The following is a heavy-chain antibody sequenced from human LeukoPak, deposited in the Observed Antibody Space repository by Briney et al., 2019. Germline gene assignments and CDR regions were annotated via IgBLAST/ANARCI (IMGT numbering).Heavy chain of an antibody. CDR3: ARDARQQLVERFDY. CDR1: GFTFSSYA. D-gene: IGHD6-13*01. J-gene: IGHJ4*02. CDR2: ISSSGSTI. Sequence: PAGSLRLSSAASGFTFSSYAMSWVRQAPGKGLEWVSYISSSGSTIYYADSVRGRFTISRDNAKNSLYLQMNSLRAEDTAVYYCARDARQQLVERFDYWGQGTLVTVSS. V-gene: IGHV3-48*04.